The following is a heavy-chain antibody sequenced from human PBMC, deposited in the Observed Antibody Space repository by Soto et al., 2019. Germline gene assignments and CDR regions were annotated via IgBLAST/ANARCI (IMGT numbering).Heavy chain of an antibody. J-gene: IGHJ4*02. Sequence: SETLSLTCTVSGGSINSGGYYWTWIRQHPGKGLEWIGYIFYSRTTSYNPSLKSRVTISGDTSKNQFSLTLRSVTAADSAVYYCARGSTGELAYYFDFWGQGTPVTVSS. V-gene: IGHV4-31*03. D-gene: IGHD3-16*01. CDR1: GGSINSGGYY. CDR3: ARGSTGELAYYFDF. CDR2: IFYSRTT.